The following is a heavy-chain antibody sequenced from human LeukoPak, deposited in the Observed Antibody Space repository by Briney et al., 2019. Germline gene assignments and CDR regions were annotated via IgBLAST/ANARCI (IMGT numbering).Heavy chain of an antibody. CDR3: AKDGGSGSYFAFDI. J-gene: IGHJ3*02. CDR2: IRYDGSKS. CDR1: GFTFNSYG. Sequence: RTGGSLRLSCAASGFTFNSYGMHWVREAPGKGLEGVAFIRYDGSKSYFADSVKGRFALSRDNSKNTLYLQMSSLRPEDTAVYFCAKDGGSGSYFAFDIWGQGTMVTVSS. D-gene: IGHD1-26*01. V-gene: IGHV3-30*02.